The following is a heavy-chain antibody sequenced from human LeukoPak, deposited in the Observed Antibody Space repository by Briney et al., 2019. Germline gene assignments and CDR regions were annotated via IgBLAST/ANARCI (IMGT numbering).Heavy chain of an antibody. CDR3: ASGTWGFYDTTVGVY. D-gene: IGHD3-22*01. V-gene: IGHV4-39*07. CDR2: IYYSGST. CDR1: GGSISSSNYY. Sequence: SETLSLTCTVSGGSISSSNYYWGWIRQPPGKGLEWVGSIYYSGSTYYNPSLKSRVTISVDTSKNQFSLKLSSVTAADTAVFYCASGTWGFYDTTVGVYWGQGTLVTVSS. J-gene: IGHJ4*02.